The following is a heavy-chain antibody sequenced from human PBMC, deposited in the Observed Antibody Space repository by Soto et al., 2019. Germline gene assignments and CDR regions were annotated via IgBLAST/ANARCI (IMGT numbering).Heavy chain of an antibody. Sequence: SDTLSLTCTVYGGSISTDYWSWIRQPPGKGLEWIGYIYYSGSTNYNPSLKSRVTISVDASKNQFSLKLSSVTAADTAVYYCARVYSGYTNFDYWGQGTLVTVSS. CDR1: GGSISTDY. D-gene: IGHD5-12*01. CDR2: IYYSGST. CDR3: ARVYSGYTNFDY. J-gene: IGHJ4*02. V-gene: IGHV4-59*08.